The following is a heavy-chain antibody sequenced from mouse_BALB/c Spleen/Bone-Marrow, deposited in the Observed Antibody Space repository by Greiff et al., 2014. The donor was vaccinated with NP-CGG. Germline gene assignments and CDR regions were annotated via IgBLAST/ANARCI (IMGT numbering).Heavy chain of an antibody. D-gene: IGHD2-1*01. CDR1: GYTFTRYW. Sequence: VQGVESGAELVKPGSSVIMSCKASGYTFTRYWMHWVNQRPGQGLEWIGDFYPSSNSSTYNEKFKSQATLTVDTSSSTAYMQLSSLTSEDSAVYYCARGYGNDFDYWGQGTTLTVSS. J-gene: IGHJ2*01. CDR2: FYPSSNSS. CDR3: ARGYGNDFDY. V-gene: IGHV1-55*01.